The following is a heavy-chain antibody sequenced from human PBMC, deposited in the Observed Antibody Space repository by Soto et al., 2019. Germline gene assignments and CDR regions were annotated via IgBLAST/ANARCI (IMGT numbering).Heavy chain of an antibody. J-gene: IGHJ5*02. CDR3: TRDNYYDSNNYFDP. V-gene: IGHV4-4*07. Sequence: SETLSLTCTVSGGSIRNYYYSWIRQPAGKGLEWIGRVYTSGATNYNPSLKSRVTMSVDTYNNQISLKMTSVTAADTAVYFCTRDNYYDSNNYFDPWGQGIQVTVSS. CDR1: GGSIRNYY. CDR2: VYTSGAT. D-gene: IGHD3-22*01.